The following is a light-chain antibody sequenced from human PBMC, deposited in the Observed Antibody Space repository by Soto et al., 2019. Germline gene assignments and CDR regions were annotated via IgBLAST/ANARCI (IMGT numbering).Light chain of an antibody. CDR1: QSVSTS. CDR3: QQTFNNRHS. V-gene: IGKV1-39*01. Sequence: DIQMTQSPSSLSASVGARVTITCRASQSVSTSVNWYQQLGGKAPKLLIQHSSTLQSGVPSRFSGSGSGTDFTLTISSLQPEDCATYYCQQTFNNRHSFGGGTQVEIK. J-gene: IGKJ4*01. CDR2: HSS.